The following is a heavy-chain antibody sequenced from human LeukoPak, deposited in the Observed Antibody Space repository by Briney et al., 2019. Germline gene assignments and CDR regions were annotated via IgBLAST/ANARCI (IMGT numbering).Heavy chain of an antibody. Sequence: GRSLRLSCAASGFTFSSYGMHWVRQAPGKGLEWVAVISYDGSNKYYADSVKGRFTISRDNSKNTLYLQMNSLRAEDMAVYYCAKDAKGDYGDYWGQGTLVTVSS. V-gene: IGHV3-30*18. J-gene: IGHJ4*02. CDR1: GFTFSSYG. CDR2: ISYDGSNK. CDR3: AKDAKGDYGDY.